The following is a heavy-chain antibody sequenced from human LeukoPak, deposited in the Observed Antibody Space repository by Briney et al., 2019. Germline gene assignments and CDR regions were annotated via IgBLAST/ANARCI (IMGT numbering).Heavy chain of an antibody. V-gene: IGHV1-18*01. J-gene: IGHJ4*02. Sequence: ASVKVSCKASCYTFTSYGISWVRQAPGQGLECMGWISAYNGNTNYAQKLQGRVTMTTDTSTSTAYMELRSLRSDDTAVYYCARLETYYYDSSGYALDYWGQGTLVTVSS. CDR3: ARLETYYYDSSGYALDY. D-gene: IGHD3-22*01. CDR2: ISAYNGNT. CDR1: CYTFTSYG.